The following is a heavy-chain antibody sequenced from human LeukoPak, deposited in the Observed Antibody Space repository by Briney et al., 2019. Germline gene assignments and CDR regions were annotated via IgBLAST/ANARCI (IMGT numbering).Heavy chain of an antibody. V-gene: IGHV1-58*01. J-gene: IGHJ4*02. CDR2: IIVDSGKT. CDR1: GFTFSGSA. CDR3: AADATPLVRGLIIAFGY. Sequence: SVKVSCKASGFTFSGSAVQWVRQARGQRLEWLGWIIVDSGKTHYLQKLQERVTITRDMSTNTAYMELSSLRSEDTAVYYCAADATPLVRGLIIAFGYWGQGTQVTVSS. D-gene: IGHD3-10*01.